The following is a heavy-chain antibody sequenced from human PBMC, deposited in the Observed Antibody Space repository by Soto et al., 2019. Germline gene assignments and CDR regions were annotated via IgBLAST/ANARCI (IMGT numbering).Heavy chain of an antibody. CDR1: GFTFDDYG. V-gene: IGHV3-9*01. CDR2: ISWNSGSI. D-gene: IGHD6-19*01. CDR3: AKSNNTGWFHFDS. J-gene: IGHJ4*02. Sequence: GGSLRLSCAASGFTFDDYGMHWVRQGPGKGLEWVSGISWNSGSIGYAEFVKGRFTISRDNAKKSLYLQMNSLRAEDTALYFCAKSNNTGWFHFDSWGQGILVTVSS.